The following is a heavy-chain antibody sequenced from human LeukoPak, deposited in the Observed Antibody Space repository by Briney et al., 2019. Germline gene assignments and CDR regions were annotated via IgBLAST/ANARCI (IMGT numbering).Heavy chain of an antibody. D-gene: IGHD1-26*01. Sequence: GGSLRLSCAASGFTFSNYAMNWVRQAPGKGLEWVSSISSSSSYIYYADSVKGRFTISRDNSKNTLYLQMNSLRAEDTAVYYCAKGGELAAFDYWGQGTLVTVSS. J-gene: IGHJ4*02. V-gene: IGHV3-21*01. CDR1: GFTFSNYA. CDR2: ISSSSSYI. CDR3: AKGGELAAFDY.